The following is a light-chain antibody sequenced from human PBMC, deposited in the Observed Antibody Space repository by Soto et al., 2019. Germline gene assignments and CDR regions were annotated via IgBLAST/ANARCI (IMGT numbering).Light chain of an antibody. CDR3: QQYNNWPPYT. V-gene: IGKV3-15*01. Sequence: EIVMTQSPATLSVSPGERATLSCRASQSVGSNLAWHQQKPGQAPRLLIYGASTRATGIPARFSGSGSGTDFTLTISSLQSEDFAVYYCQQYNNWPPYTFGQGTKLEIK. CDR2: GAS. J-gene: IGKJ2*01. CDR1: QSVGSN.